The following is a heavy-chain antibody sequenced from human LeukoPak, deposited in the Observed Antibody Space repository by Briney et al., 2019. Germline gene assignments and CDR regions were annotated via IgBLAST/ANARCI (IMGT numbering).Heavy chain of an antibody. D-gene: IGHD6-13*01. V-gene: IGHV1-69*04. J-gene: IGHJ5*02. Sequence: ASVKVSCKASVDTFSSYAISWVPHAPGQGFEGMGKLIPILGIAHYAQNSQSRVTITADKFPSTPYMERISLKSEDTDVYDCARGRTAAGNWVDPWGQGTLVTVSS. CDR1: VDTFSSYA. CDR2: LIPILGIA. CDR3: ARGRTAAGNWVDP.